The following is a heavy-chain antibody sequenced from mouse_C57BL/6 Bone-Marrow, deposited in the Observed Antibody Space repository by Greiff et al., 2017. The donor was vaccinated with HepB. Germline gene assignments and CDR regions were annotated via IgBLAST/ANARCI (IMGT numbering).Heavy chain of an antibody. CDR2: IDPEDGDT. V-gene: IGHV14-1*01. D-gene: IGHD1-1*01. J-gene: IGHJ3*01. Sequence: EVQLQQSGAELVRPGASVKLSCTASGFNIKDYYMHWVKQRPEQGLEWIGRIDPEDGDTEYAPKFQGKATMTADTSSNTAYLQLSSLTSEDTAVYYCTNLLLRAWFAYWGQGTLVTVSA. CDR3: TNLLLRAWFAY. CDR1: GFNIKDYY.